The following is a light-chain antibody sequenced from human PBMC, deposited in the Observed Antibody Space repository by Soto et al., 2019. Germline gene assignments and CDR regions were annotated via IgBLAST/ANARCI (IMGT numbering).Light chain of an antibody. CDR3: QQYYSSPYT. Sequence: EIVLTQSPGTLSLSPGERATLSCRASQSVSSSYLAWYQQKPGQAPRLLIYATSSRATGIPDRFSGGGSGTDFTLTINRLEPEDFAVYYCQQYYSSPYTFGQGTKLEI. CDR2: ATS. J-gene: IGKJ2*01. V-gene: IGKV3-20*01. CDR1: QSVSSSY.